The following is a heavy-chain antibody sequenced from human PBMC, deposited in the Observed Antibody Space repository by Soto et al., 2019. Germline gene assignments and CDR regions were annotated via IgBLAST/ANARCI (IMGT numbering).Heavy chain of an antibody. CDR2: ISANNGNT. Sequence: GXSVKVSCKASGYSFNSYAFTWVRQAPGQGLEWMGWISANNGNTNYAQKFQGRVTMTTDTSTNTVYMELRSLRSDDTAVYYCARDSRDGSGWYFDYWGQGTLVTVSS. CDR1: GYSFNSYA. D-gene: IGHD6-19*01. J-gene: IGHJ4*02. CDR3: ARDSRDGSGWYFDY. V-gene: IGHV1-18*04.